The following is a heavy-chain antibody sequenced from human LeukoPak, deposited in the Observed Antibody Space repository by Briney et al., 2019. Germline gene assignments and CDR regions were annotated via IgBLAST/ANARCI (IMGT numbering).Heavy chain of an antibody. CDR1: GGSISSGSYY. J-gene: IGHJ4*02. V-gene: IGHV4-61*02. CDR3: ARARGYSGGFDY. CDR2: IYTSGST. Sequence: PSETLSLTCTVSGGSISSGSYYWSWIRQPAGKGLEWIGRIYTSGSTNYNPSLKSRVTISVDTSKNQFSLKLSSVTAADTAVYYCARARGYSGGFDYWGQGTLVTVSS. D-gene: IGHD5-18*01.